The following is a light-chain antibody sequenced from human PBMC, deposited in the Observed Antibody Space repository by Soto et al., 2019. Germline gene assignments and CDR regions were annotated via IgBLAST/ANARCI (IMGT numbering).Light chain of an antibody. Sequence: HSALTQPASVSDSPGQSITTSCTGTSSDVGGSNFVSWYQQHPGKPPKLIIYDVANRPSGVSNRFSGSKSGSTASLIISRLQTEDEADYYCVSYTSSTTYVFGTGTKVTVL. V-gene: IGLV2-14*03. CDR1: SSDVGGSNF. CDR2: DVA. CDR3: VSYTSSTTYV. J-gene: IGLJ1*01.